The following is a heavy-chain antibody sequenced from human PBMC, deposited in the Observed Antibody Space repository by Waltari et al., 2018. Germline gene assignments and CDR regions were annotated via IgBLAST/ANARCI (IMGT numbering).Heavy chain of an antibody. CDR2: MKRRSDGGTG. V-gene: IGHV3-15*01. D-gene: IGHD3-10*01. Sequence: VQLVESGGGSVKPGGSLRLSCTASGFNINDAWMSWVRQAAGKGLEWFGNMKRRSDGGTGEYAAPVKGRFAISRDDSKNTVWLQMDSLKTEDTAVYYCATNHLVRGSHWSYGMDVWGQGTTVTVSS. J-gene: IGHJ6*02. CDR3: ATNHLVRGSHWSYGMDV. CDR1: GFNINDAW.